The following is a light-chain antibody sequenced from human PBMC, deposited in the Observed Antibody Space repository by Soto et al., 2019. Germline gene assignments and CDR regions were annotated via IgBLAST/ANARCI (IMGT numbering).Light chain of an antibody. Sequence: IQLTQTLSKMFEIVGEGVNITCRASHNINRWLAWYQQKPGKAPKLLIYDASRLESGVPSRFGGSGSGTEFTLSISSLQPDDFATYYCQHYNSYSEAFAQGTKVDI. J-gene: IGKJ1*01. V-gene: IGKV1-5*01. CDR2: DAS. CDR1: HNINRW. CDR3: QHYNSYSEA.